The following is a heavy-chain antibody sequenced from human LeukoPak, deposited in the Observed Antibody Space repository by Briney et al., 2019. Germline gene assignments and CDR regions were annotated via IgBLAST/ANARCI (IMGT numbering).Heavy chain of an antibody. V-gene: IGHV1-18*01. CDR3: ARDTARITTPGGPDY. Sequence: GASVKVSCKASGYTLASYGISWVRQAPGQGLEWMGWISAYNDNTKYAQNLQGRVTMTTDTSPSTAYMELRSLTSDDTALYYCARDTARITTPGGPDYWGQGTLVAVSS. D-gene: IGHD6-13*01. CDR2: ISAYNDNT. CDR1: GYTLASYG. J-gene: IGHJ4*02.